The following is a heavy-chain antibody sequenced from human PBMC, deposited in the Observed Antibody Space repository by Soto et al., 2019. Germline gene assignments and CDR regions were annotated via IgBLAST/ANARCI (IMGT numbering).Heavy chain of an antibody. CDR1: GGSISRYY. Sequence: PSETLSLTCTVSGGSISRYYWSWIRQPPEKGLEWNGYIYYSGSTNYNTSLKSQVTISVDTSKIQFSLKLSSVTAADTAVYYCAVAGTDYWGQGTLVTVSS. V-gene: IGHV4-59*01. D-gene: IGHD6-19*01. CDR2: IYYSGST. CDR3: AVAGTDY. J-gene: IGHJ4*02.